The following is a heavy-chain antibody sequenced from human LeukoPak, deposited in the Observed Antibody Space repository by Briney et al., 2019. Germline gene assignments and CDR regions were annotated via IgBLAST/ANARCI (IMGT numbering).Heavy chain of an antibody. CDR1: GGSIRGDY. J-gene: IGHJ5*02. CDR3: ARLAGGSWPTWFGP. CDR2: IYVSGST. Sequence: SETLSLTCTVSGGSIRGDYWAWIRQAPGKGLEWIGHIYVSGSTYYNPSLKSRVSISEDTSKNHFSLRLTSVTAADTAVYYCARLAGGSWPTWFGPWGQGILVTVSS. D-gene: IGHD6-13*01. V-gene: IGHV4-4*09.